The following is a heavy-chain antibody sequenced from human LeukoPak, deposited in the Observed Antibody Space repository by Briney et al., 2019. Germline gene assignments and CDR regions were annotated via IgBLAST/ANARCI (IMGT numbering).Heavy chain of an antibody. CDR2: ISPYTTKT. Sequence: ASVKVSYKASGYTFISYGITWVRQAPGQGLEWMGWISPYTTKTNYAQSLQGRVTMTTDTSTSTAYMELRSLRSDDTAVYYCAREGGVGPTAPPDYYSYQMDVWGKGTTVTVSS. CDR1: GYTFISYG. V-gene: IGHV1-18*01. J-gene: IGHJ6*03. CDR3: AREGGVGPTAPPDYYSYQMDV. D-gene: IGHD1-26*01.